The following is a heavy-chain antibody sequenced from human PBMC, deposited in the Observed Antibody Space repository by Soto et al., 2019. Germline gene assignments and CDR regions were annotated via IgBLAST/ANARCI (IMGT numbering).Heavy chain of an antibody. Sequence: ASVKVSCKASGGTFSSYAISWVRQAPGQGLEWMGGIIPIFGTANYAQKFQGRVTITADESTRTAYMELSSLRSEDTAVYYCATNLSIVVVLHRPRPSYGMDVWGQGTTVTVSS. CDR2: IIPIFGTA. D-gene: IGHD3-22*01. J-gene: IGHJ6*02. V-gene: IGHV1-69*13. CDR1: GGTFSSYA. CDR3: ATNLSIVVVLHRPRPSYGMDV.